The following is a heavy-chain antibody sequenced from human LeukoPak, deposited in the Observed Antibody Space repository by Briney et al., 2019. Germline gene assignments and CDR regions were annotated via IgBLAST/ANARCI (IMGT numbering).Heavy chain of an antibody. J-gene: IGHJ5*02. CDR3: ARARLAVPAKVWLDP. CDR1: HYNSASYN. D-gene: IGHD2-21*02. V-gene: IGHV1-18*01. CDR2: ISAYNANT. Sequence: ASVKVSSMPSHYNSASYNFGWVRQSPGQGLEWVGWISAYNANTNYAQKFQDRVTLTTDRSTSTAFMELRGLTSDDTAVDYCARARLAVPAKVWLDPWGQGTLVIVPS.